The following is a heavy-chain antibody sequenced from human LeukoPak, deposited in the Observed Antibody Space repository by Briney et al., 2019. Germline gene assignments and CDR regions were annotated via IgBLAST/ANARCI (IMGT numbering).Heavy chain of an antibody. V-gene: IGHV3-30-3*01. Sequence: GGSLRLSCAASGFTFSSFAMHWVRQAPGKGLEWVVVISYDGSNKYHADSVKGRFTISRDNSKNTLYVQMNSLRAEDTAMYYCARGLVGAAGGYYFDYWGQGTLVTVSS. CDR1: GFTFSSFA. D-gene: IGHD1-26*01. CDR2: ISYDGSNK. CDR3: ARGLVGAAGGYYFDY. J-gene: IGHJ4*02.